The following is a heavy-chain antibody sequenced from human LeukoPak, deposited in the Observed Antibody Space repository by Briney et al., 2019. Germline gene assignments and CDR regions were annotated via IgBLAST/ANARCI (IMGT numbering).Heavy chain of an antibody. Sequence: GESLKISCKGSGYSFTSYWIGWVRQMPGKGLEWMGIIYPCDSDTRYSPSFQGQVTISADKSISTAYLQWSSLKASDTAMYYCARGYCSSSSCYPYWYFDLWGRGTLVTVSS. CDR2: IYPCDSDT. V-gene: IGHV5-51*01. J-gene: IGHJ2*01. CDR3: ARGYCSSSSCYPYWYFDL. CDR1: GYSFTSYW. D-gene: IGHD2-2*01.